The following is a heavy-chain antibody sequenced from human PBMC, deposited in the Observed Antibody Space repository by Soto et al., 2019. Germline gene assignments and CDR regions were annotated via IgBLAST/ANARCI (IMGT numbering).Heavy chain of an antibody. D-gene: IGHD6-19*01. CDR1: GFTFSSYA. Sequence: GGSLRLSCAVSGFTFSSYAMSWVRQAPGKGLEWVSGISGSGDSTYYADSVKGRFTISRDNSKNTLYLQMNSLRAEDTAVYYYAKGVPGIAVAGTGYFQHWGQGHLVTVSS. J-gene: IGHJ1*01. CDR3: AKGVPGIAVAGTGYFQH. V-gene: IGHV3-23*01. CDR2: ISGSGDST.